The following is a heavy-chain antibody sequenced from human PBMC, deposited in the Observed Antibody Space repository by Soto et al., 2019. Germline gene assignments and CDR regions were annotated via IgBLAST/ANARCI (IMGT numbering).Heavy chain of an antibody. J-gene: IGHJ4*02. Sequence: ASVKVSCKASGGTFSSYAISWVRQAPGQGLEWLGGFDLEVGKTIYAQKFQGRVTMTDDTSTDTAYMVLSSLRSEDTALYYCATDLATVVRKRDYWGQGTLVTVSS. CDR1: GGTFSSYA. CDR2: FDLEVGKT. V-gene: IGHV1-24*01. CDR3: ATDLATVVRKRDY. D-gene: IGHD4-17*01.